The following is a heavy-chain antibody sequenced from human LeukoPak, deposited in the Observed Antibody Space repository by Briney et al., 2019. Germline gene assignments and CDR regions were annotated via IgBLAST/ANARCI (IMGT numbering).Heavy chain of an antibody. D-gene: IGHD3-22*01. V-gene: IGHV3-48*01. CDR2: ISSTSRTT. CDR1: GFTFSSYS. J-gene: IGHJ4*02. CDR3: AKDGYYYDSSGLTGGFDY. Sequence: GGSLRLSCAASGFTFSSYSMNWVRQAPGKGLEWISSISSTSRTTYHADSVKGRFTISRDNSKNTLYLQMNSLRAEDTAVYYCAKDGYYYDSSGLTGGFDYWGQGTLVTVSS.